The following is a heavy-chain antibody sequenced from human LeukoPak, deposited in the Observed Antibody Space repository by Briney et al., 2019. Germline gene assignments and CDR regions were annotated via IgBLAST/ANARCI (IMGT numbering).Heavy chain of an antibody. J-gene: IGHJ4*02. Sequence: SETLSLTCAVSGYSVSSGYYWGWIRQPPGKGLEWIGSIYHSGSTYYNPSLKSRVTISVDTSKNQFSLKPSSVTAADTAVYYCARFDSSNYDFDYWGQGTLVTVSS. V-gene: IGHV4-38-2*01. CDR3: ARFDSSNYDFDY. CDR2: IYHSGST. CDR1: GYSVSSGYY. D-gene: IGHD3-22*01.